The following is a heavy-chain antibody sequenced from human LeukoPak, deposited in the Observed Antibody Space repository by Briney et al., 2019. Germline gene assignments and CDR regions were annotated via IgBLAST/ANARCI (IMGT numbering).Heavy chain of an antibody. J-gene: IGHJ4*02. Sequence: PGGSLRLSCAASGFTFSSYGMSWVRQAPGKGLEWVSAISGSGGSTYYADSVKGRFTISRDNSKNTLYLQMSSLRAEDTAVYYCAKNGRGSGTYYPRTKYYFDYWGQGTLVTVSS. CDR1: GFTFSSYG. CDR2: ISGSGGST. D-gene: IGHD3-10*01. V-gene: IGHV3-23*01. CDR3: AKNGRGSGTYYPRTKYYFDY.